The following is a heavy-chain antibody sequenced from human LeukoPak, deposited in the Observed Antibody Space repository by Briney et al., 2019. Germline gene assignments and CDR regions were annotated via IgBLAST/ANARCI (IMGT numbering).Heavy chain of an antibody. CDR3: AKGRGWELPSSAFDI. J-gene: IGHJ3*02. Sequence: GGSLRLSCAASGFTFSSYVMHWVRQAPGKGLEWVAFIRYDGSNKYYADSVKGRFTISRDNAKNSLYLQMNSLRAEDTALYYCAKGRGWELPSSAFDIWGQGTMVTVSS. V-gene: IGHV3-30*02. CDR2: IRYDGSNK. CDR1: GFTFSSYV. D-gene: IGHD1-26*01.